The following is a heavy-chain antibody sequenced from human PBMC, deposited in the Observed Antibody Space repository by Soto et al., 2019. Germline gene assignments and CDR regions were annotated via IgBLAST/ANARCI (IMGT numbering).Heavy chain of an antibody. Sequence: EVKVVESGGGLVQPGGSLRLSCAASGFTFTTYWMHWVRQVPGMGLVWVSRIKGDGSSLSYADSVKGRFNISRDNVENTVYLQMGSMRADDTAVYYCARGLKNYYGVYVWGQGTTVTVSS. CDR2: IKGDGSSL. CDR3: ARGLKNYYGVYV. CDR1: GFTFTTYW. V-gene: IGHV3-74*01. J-gene: IGHJ6*02.